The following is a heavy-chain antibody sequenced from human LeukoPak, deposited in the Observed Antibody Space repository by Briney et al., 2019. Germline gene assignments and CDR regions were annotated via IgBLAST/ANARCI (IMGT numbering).Heavy chain of an antibody. V-gene: IGHV1-2*02. CDR1: GYTFTGYY. Sequence: ASVKVPCKASGYTFTGYYMHWVRQAPGQGLERMGWINPNSGGTNYAQKFQGRVTMTRDTSISTAYMELSRLRSDDTAVYYCARDSSTYNWFDPWGQGTLVTVSS. CDR2: INPNSGGT. J-gene: IGHJ5*02. CDR3: ARDSSTYNWFDP.